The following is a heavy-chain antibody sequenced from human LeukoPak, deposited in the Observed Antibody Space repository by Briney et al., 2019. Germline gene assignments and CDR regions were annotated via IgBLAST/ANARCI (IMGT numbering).Heavy chain of an antibody. CDR1: GYTFTGYY. D-gene: IGHD2-2*01. CDR3: ARRYCSSTSCYLYP. Sequence: ASVKVSCKASGYTFTGYYMHWLRQAPGQGLEWMGWINTNSGVTNNAQKFQGRVTMTRDTSISTAYMELSRLRSDDTAVYYCARRYCSSTSCYLYPWGQGTLVTVSS. CDR2: INTNSGVT. J-gene: IGHJ5*02. V-gene: IGHV1-2*02.